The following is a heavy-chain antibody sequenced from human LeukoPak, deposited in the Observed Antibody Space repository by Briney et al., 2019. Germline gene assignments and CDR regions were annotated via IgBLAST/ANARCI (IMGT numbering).Heavy chain of an antibody. J-gene: IGHJ4*02. CDR3: ARDVYYYDSSGPLHFDY. V-gene: IGHV3-33*01. CDR2: IWYDGSNK. CDR1: GFTFSSYG. D-gene: IGHD3-22*01. Sequence: GGSLRLSCAASGFTFSSYGMRWVRQAPGKGLEWVAVIWYDGSNKYYADSVKGRFTISRDNSKNTLYLQMNSLRAEDTAVYYCARDVYYYDSSGPLHFDYWGQGTLVTVSS.